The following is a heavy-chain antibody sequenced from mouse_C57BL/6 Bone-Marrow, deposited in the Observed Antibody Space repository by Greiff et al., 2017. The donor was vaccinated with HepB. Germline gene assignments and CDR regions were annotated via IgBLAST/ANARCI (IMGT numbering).Heavy chain of an antibody. CDR3: ARMGGIYYGNYDAMDY. CDR2: IWWDDDK. Sequence: QVTLKVSGPGILQPSQTLSLTCSFSGFSLSTFGMGVGWIRQPSGKGLEWLAHIWWDDDKYYNPALKSRLTNSKDTSKNQVVLKIANVDTADTATYYCARMGGIYYGNYDAMDYWGQGTSVTVSS. CDR1: GFSLSTFGMG. V-gene: IGHV8-8*01. J-gene: IGHJ4*01. D-gene: IGHD2-1*01.